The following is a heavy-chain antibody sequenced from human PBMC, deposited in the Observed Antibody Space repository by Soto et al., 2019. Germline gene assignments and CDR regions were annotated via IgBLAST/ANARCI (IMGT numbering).Heavy chain of an antibody. D-gene: IGHD1-1*01. J-gene: IGHJ3*02. CDR1: GGSVSSGSYY. CDR3: ARGTAANDAFDI. Sequence: TLSLTCTVSGGSVSSGSYYWSWIRQPPGKGLEWIGYIYYSGSTNYNPSLKSRVTISVDTSKNQFSLKLSSVTAADTAVYYCARGTAANDAFDIWGQGTMVTVSS. CDR2: IYYSGST. V-gene: IGHV4-61*01.